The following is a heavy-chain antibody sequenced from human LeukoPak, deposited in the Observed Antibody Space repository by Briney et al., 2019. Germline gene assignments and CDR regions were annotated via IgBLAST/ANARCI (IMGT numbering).Heavy chain of an antibody. CDR1: VYTFTGYY. V-gene: IGHV1-2*02. Sequence: ASVKVSCKASVYTFTGYYMHWVRQAPGQGLEWMGWINPNSGGTNYAQKFQGRVTMNRDTSISTAYMELSRLRSDDTAVYYCARVEMEIYYFDYWGQGTLVTVSS. D-gene: IGHD5-24*01. CDR3: ARVEMEIYYFDY. J-gene: IGHJ4*02. CDR2: INPNSGGT.